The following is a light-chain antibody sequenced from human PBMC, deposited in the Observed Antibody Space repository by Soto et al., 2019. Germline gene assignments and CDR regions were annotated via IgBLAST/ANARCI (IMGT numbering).Light chain of an antibody. CDR2: DVS. J-gene: IGLJ1*01. CDR1: SSDVGAYNY. Sequence: QSALTQPASVSGSPGQSIIISCTGSSSDVGAYNYVSWYQQHPGKAPKLLIYDVSDRPSGVSNRFSGSKSGNTASLTISGLQVEDEADYYCNSYTSGASYVFGTGTKLTVL. V-gene: IGLV2-14*03. CDR3: NSYTSGASYV.